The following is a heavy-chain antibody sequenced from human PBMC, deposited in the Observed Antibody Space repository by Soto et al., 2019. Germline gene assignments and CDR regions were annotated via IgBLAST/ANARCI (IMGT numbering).Heavy chain of an antibody. D-gene: IGHD3-10*01. CDR1: GFTSSNYA. Sequence: EVRLVESGGGLVQPGGSLRLSCAASGFTSSNYAMTWVRQAPGKGLEWVSGMNGSGESTSSADLGKGRFAISRDNSKNAVDLQKNRIGDGDTDVYYWTEGFDAGKGSPTDFWGQGTLVTVSS. V-gene: IGHV3-23*04. CDR2: MNGSGEST. CDR3: TEGFDAGKGSPTDF. J-gene: IGHJ4*02.